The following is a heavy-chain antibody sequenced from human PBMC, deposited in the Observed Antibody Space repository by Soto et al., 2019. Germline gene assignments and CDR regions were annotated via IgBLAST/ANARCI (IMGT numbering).Heavy chain of an antibody. V-gene: IGHV4-39*01. Sequence: QLQLQESGPGLVKPSETLSLTCTVSGGSISSSSYYWGWIRQPPGKGLEWIGSIYYSGSTYYNPSLKSRVTISVDTSKNQFSLKLSSVTAADTAVYYCARQLWGAAVNYYYYGMDVWGQGTTVTVSS. CDR2: IYYSGST. CDR1: GGSISSSSYY. J-gene: IGHJ6*02. CDR3: ARQLWGAAVNYYYYGMDV. D-gene: IGHD3-16*01.